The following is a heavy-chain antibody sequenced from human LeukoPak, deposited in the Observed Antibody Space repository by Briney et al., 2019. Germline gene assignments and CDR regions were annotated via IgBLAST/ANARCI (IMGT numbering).Heavy chain of an antibody. V-gene: IGHV3-74*01. CDR2: INPDGGST. J-gene: IGHJ4*02. Sequence: PGGSLRLSCAACGFTFSSYWMHLFRQAPGKGLVWVSRINPDGGSTAYADSVKGRFTISRDNAKNTLYLQMNSLRVEDTAVYYCTRGQQLVGDWGQGTLVTVSS. CDR1: GFTFSSYW. CDR3: TRGQQLVGD. D-gene: IGHD6-13*01.